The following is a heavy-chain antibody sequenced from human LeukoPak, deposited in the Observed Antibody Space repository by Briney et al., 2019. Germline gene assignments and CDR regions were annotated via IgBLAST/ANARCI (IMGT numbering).Heavy chain of an antibody. CDR1: GFTFIDYE. D-gene: IGHD3-22*01. CDR3: ASDRPLPDDSRTFDY. J-gene: IGHJ4*02. V-gene: IGHV3-48*03. Sequence: PGGSLRLSCADSGFTFIDYEMNWVRQAPGKGLEWVSYISSSGSAIYYAGSVRGRFTISRDNAKNSLYLQMNSLRVEDTAVYYCASDRPLPDDSRTFDYWGQGTLVTVSS. CDR2: ISSSGSAI.